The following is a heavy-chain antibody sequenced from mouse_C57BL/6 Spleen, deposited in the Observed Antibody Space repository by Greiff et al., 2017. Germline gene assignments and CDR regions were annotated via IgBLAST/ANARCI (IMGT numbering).Heavy chain of an antibody. CDR1: GYTFTSYW. CDR3: APYGNDDWFAY. J-gene: IGHJ3*01. Sequence: VQLQQPGAELVKPGASVKMSCKASGYTFTSYWITWVKQRPGQGLAWIGDIYPGSGSTNYNEKFKSKATLTVDTSSSTAYMQLSSLTSEDSEVYYCAPYGNDDWFAYWGQGTLVTVSA. CDR2: IYPGSGST. V-gene: IGHV1-55*01. D-gene: IGHD2-2*01.